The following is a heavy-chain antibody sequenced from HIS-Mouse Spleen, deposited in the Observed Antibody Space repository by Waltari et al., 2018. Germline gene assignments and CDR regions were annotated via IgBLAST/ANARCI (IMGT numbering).Heavy chain of an antibody. D-gene: IGHD4-17*01. Sequence: QVQLVQSGAEVKKPGASVKVSCKASGYTFTGYYMHWVRQAPGQGLEWMGWINPNSGGTNDAQKFQGRVTMTRDTSISTAYMELSRLRSDDTAVYYCARDSTVTTEFGYWGQGTLVTVSS. CDR1: GYTFTGYY. CDR3: ARDSTVTTEFGY. J-gene: IGHJ4*02. CDR2: INPNSGGT. V-gene: IGHV1-2*02.